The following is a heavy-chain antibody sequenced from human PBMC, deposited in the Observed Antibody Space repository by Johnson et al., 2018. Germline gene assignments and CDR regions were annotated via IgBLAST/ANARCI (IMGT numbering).Heavy chain of an antibody. CDR2: ISYDGSNK. Sequence: QVQLVESGGGVVQPGRSLRLSCAASGFTFSSYAMHWVRQAPGTGLEWVAVISYDGSNKYYADSVKGRFTISRDNSKNTLYLQMNSPRVEDTAVYYSAKGGSSNWYGRYGAFDIWGQGTMVIVSS. CDR3: AKGGSSNWYGRYGAFDI. D-gene: IGHD6-13*01. CDR1: GFTFSSYA. V-gene: IGHV3-30-3*01. J-gene: IGHJ3*02.